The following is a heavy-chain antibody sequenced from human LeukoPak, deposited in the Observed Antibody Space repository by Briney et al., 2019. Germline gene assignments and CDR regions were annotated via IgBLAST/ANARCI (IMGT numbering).Heavy chain of an antibody. CDR1: GGSFSGYY. CDR2: INHSGST. CDR3: ARIVFGELLSGRYYYYGMDV. J-gene: IGHJ6*04. D-gene: IGHD3-10*02. V-gene: IGHV4-34*01. Sequence: SETLSLTCAVYGGSFSGYYWSWIRQPPGKGLERIGEINHSGSTNYNPSLKSRVTISVDTSKNQFSLKLSSVTAADTAVYYCARIVFGELLSGRYYYYGMDVWGKGTTVTVSS.